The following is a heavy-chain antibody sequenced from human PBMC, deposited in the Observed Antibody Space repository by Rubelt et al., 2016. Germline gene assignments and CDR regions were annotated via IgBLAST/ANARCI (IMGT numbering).Heavy chain of an antibody. CDR3: ARVEYYYDSSGYSDY. CDR1: GYTFTSYG. Sequence: QVQLVQSGAEVKKPGASVKVSCKASGYTFTSYGISWVRQAPGQGLEWMGWISAYNGNTNYAQKRQGRGNRTTDTSTSRAYMERRSLRSGDEAVYYCARVEYYYDSSGYSDYWGQGTLVTVSS. J-gene: IGHJ4*02. CDR2: ISAYNGNT. V-gene: IGHV1-18*01. D-gene: IGHD3-22*01.